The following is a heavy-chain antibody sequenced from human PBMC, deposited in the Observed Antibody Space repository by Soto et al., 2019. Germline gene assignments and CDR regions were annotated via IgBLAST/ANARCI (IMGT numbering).Heavy chain of an antibody. CDR3: APIGYCSGGSCYQNGRFDP. CDR2: IYWDDDK. Sequence: QITLKESGPTLVKPTQTLTLTCTFSGFSLSTSGVGVGWIRQPPGKALEWLALIYWDDDKRYSPSLKSRLTITKDTSKNQVVLTMTNMDPVDTATYYCAPIGYCSGGSCYQNGRFDPWGQGTLVTV. J-gene: IGHJ5*02. CDR1: GFSLSTSGVG. D-gene: IGHD2-15*01. V-gene: IGHV2-5*02.